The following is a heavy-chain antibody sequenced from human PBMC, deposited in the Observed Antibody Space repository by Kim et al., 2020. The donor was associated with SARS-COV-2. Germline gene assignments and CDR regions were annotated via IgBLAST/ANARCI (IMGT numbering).Heavy chain of an antibody. CDR3: ARDERPTTYYDSSGSFDY. CDR1: GGTFSSYA. Sequence: SVKVSCKASGGTFSSYAISWVRQAPGQGLEWMGGIIPIFGTANYAQKFQGRVTITADESTSTAYMELSSLRSEDTAVYYCARDERPTTYYDSSGSFDYWGQGTLVTVSS. D-gene: IGHD3-22*01. J-gene: IGHJ4*02. CDR2: IIPIFGTA. V-gene: IGHV1-69*13.